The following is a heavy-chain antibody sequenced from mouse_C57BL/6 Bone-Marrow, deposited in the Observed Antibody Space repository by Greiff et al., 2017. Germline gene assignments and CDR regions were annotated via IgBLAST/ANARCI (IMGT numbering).Heavy chain of an antibody. CDR2: IYPRDGST. J-gene: IGHJ2*01. V-gene: IGHV1-78*01. CDR3: ARNPCYCCGSPYFDY. D-gene: IGHD1-1*01. CDR1: GYTFTDYT. Sequence: QVQLQQSDAELVKPGASVKISCTASGYTFTDYTIHWMKQRPEQGLEWIGYIYPRDGSTKYNEKFKGKATLTADKSSSTAYMQLNRLTSEDSAVYVCARNPCYCCGSPYFDYWGQGTTLTVSS.